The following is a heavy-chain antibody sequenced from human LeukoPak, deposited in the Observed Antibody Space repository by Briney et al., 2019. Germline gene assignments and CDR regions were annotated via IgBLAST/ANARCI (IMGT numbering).Heavy chain of an antibody. J-gene: IGHJ4*01. CDR3: ARGPGSSGGAYVGDY. D-gene: IGHD3-22*01. V-gene: IGHV3-74*01. CDR2: ADGGGSST. Sequence: PGGSLRLSCAASGFTFSTHWMHWVRQVPGRGPVWVSRADGGGSSTSYADSVKGRFSISRDNAKSTLYLQMNGLRAEDTAVYYCARGPGSSGGAYVGDYWGHGTLVTVSP. CDR1: GFTFSTHW.